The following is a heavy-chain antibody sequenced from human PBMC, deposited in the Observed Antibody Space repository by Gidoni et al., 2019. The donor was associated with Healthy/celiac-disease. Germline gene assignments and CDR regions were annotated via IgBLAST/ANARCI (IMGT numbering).Heavy chain of an antibody. J-gene: IGHJ5*02. D-gene: IGHD4-17*01. CDR3: ARVSYGDPRGYNWFDP. V-gene: IGHV4-38-2*01. Sequence: QVQLQESGPGLVKPSETLSLTCAVSGYSISSGYYWGWIRQPPGKGLEWIGSIYHSGSTYYNPSLKSRVTISVDTSKNQFSLKLSSVTAADTAVYYCARVSYGDPRGYNWFDPWGQGTLVTVSS. CDR1: GYSISSGYY. CDR2: IYHSGST.